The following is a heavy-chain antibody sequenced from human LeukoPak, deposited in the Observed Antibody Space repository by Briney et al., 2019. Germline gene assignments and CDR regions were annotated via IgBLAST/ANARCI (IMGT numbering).Heavy chain of an antibody. D-gene: IGHD6-13*01. CDR2: ISYDGSNK. Sequence: PGRSLRLYCAASGFTFSSYAMHWVRQAPGKGLEGVAVISYDGSNKYYADSVKGRFTISRDNSKNTLYLQMNSLRAEDTAVYYCARTEGIAAASRGFYYWGQGTLVTVSS. J-gene: IGHJ4*02. V-gene: IGHV3-30*04. CDR3: ARTEGIAAASRGFYY. CDR1: GFTFSSYA.